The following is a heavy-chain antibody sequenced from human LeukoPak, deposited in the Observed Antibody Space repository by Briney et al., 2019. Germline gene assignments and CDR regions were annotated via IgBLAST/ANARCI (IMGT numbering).Heavy chain of an antibody. CDR2: IWYDGSNK. Sequence: GGSLRLSCAASGFTFSSYAVHWVRQAPGKGLEWVAVIWYDGSNKYYADSVKGRFTISRDNSKNTLYLQMNSLRAEDTAVYYCARGGLLKYYYYGMDVWGQGTTVTVSS. D-gene: IGHD6-25*01. CDR1: GFTFSSYA. V-gene: IGHV3-33*08. CDR3: ARGGLLKYYYYGMDV. J-gene: IGHJ6*02.